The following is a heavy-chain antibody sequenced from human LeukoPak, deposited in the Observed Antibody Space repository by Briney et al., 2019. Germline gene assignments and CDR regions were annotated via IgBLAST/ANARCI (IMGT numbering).Heavy chain of an antibody. CDR1: GFTFSSYA. V-gene: IGHV3-23*01. Sequence: GGSLRLSCADSGFTFSSYAMSWVRQAPGKGLEWVSAISGSGGSTYHGDSVKGRFTISRDNSKNTLYLQMNNLRAEDTAVYYCAKGRYSSSWYLFDYWGQGTQVTVSS. CDR2: ISGSGGST. J-gene: IGHJ4*02. CDR3: AKGRYSSSWYLFDY. D-gene: IGHD6-13*01.